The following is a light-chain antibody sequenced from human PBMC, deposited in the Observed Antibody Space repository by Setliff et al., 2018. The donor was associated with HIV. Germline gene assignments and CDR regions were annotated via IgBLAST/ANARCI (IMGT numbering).Light chain of an antibody. CDR2: DVT. Sequence: QSALAQPASVSGPPGQSITISCTGTSSDVGGYNYVSWYRQRPGRAPELMIYDVTNRPSGVSYRFSGSKSGNTASLTISGLQAEDEADYYCSSYTSSSSLLYVFGTGTKATVL. CDR1: SSDVGGYNY. J-gene: IGLJ1*01. V-gene: IGLV2-14*03. CDR3: SSYTSSSSLLYV.